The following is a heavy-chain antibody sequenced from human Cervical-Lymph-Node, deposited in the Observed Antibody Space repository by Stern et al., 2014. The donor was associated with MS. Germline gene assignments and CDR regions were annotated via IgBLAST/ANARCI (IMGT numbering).Heavy chain of an antibody. CDR3: ARGIPIFGVVITPGDYFDY. D-gene: IGHD3-3*01. Sequence: VQLVESGGGVVQPGRSLRLSCAASGFTFSSYAMHWVRQAPGKGLEWVAVISYDGSNKYYADSVKGRFTISRDNSKNTLYLQMNSLRAEDTAVYYCARGIPIFGVVITPGDYFDYWGQGTLVTVSS. V-gene: IGHV3-30*01. J-gene: IGHJ4*02. CDR1: GFTFSSYA. CDR2: ISYDGSNK.